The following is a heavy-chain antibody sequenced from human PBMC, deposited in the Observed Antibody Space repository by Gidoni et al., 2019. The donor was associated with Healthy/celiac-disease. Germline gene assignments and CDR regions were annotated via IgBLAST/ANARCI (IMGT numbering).Heavy chain of an antibody. D-gene: IGHD3-3*01. V-gene: IGHV3-30-3*01. CDR3: ARGDRITIFGVVTVGDWFDP. CDR1: GFTFSSYA. CDR2: RSYDGSNK. Sequence: QVQLVESGGGVVQPGRSLRLSCAASGFTFSSYAMHWVRQAPGKGLEWVAVRSYDGSNKYYADSVKGRFTISRDNSKNTLYLQMNSLRAVYYCARGDRITIFGVVTVGDWFDPWGQGTLVTVSS. J-gene: IGHJ5*02.